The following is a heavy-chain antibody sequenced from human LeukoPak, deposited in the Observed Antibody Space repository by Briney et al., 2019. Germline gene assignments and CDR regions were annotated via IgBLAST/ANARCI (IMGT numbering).Heavy chain of an antibody. CDR1: GGFISSSSYY. CDR3: ARRSIVGATTGNWFDP. CDR2: IYYSGST. J-gene: IGHJ5*02. D-gene: IGHD1-26*01. V-gene: IGHV4-39*01. Sequence: SETLSLTCTVSGGFISSSSYYWGWIRQPPGKGLEWIGSIYYSGSTYYNPSLKSRVTISVDTSKNQFSLKLSSATAADTAVYYCARRSIVGATTGNWFDPWGQGTLVTVSS.